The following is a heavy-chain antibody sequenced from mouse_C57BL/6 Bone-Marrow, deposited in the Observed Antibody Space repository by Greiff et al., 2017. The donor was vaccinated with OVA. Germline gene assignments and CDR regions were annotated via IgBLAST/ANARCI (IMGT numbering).Heavy chain of an antibody. J-gene: IGHJ1*03. CDR2: INPNYGTT. Sequence: VQLQQSGPELVKPGASVKISCMASGYSFTDYNMNWVKQSNGKSLEWIGVINPNYGTTSYNQKFKGKATLTVDQSSSTAYMQLNSLTSEDSAVYYCAFYYGSSYRYFDVWGTGTTVTVSS. CDR3: AFYYGSSYRYFDV. V-gene: IGHV1-39*01. CDR1: GYSFTDYN. D-gene: IGHD1-1*01.